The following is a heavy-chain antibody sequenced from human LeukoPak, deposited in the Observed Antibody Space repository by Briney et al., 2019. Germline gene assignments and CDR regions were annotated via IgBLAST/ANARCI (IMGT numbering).Heavy chain of an antibody. D-gene: IGHD5-12*01. Sequence: SETLSLTCTVSGYSISSGYYWSWIRQPPGKGLEWIGEINHSGSTNYSPSLKSRVTISVDTSKNQFSLKLSSVTAADTAVYYCARVRATGAFDYWGQGTLVTVSS. CDR3: ARVRATGAFDY. V-gene: IGHV4-38-2*02. CDR2: INHSGST. CDR1: GYSISSGYY. J-gene: IGHJ4*02.